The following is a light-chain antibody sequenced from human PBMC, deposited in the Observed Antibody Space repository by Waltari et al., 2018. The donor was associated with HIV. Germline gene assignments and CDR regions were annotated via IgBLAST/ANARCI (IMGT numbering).Light chain of an antibody. V-gene: IGKV1-NL1*01. J-gene: IGKJ1*01. CDR3: QQYYDTPRT. CDR2: AAS. CDR1: QGISDS. Sequence: DIQMTQSPSSLSVSVRDRVTITCRASQGISDSLAWYQQKPGKAPKVLLYAASRLQSGVPPRFSGGGSGTDYTLTITSLQPEDSATYYCQQYYDTPRTFGQGTKVEIK.